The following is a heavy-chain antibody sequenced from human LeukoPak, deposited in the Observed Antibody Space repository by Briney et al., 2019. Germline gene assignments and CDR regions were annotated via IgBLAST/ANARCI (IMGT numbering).Heavy chain of an antibody. CDR2: IRYDGSDK. CDR1: GFTFSSYG. J-gene: IGHJ6*03. V-gene: IGHV3-30*02. CDR3: AKKYSSGRRPCDYYTDV. D-gene: IGHD6-19*01. Sequence: AGGSLRLSCAASGFTFSSYGMNWVRQARGKGLEWVAYIRYDGSDKYYADSVKGRFTVSRDNSKNMVYLQMNSLRAEDTAVYYCAKKYSSGRRPCDYYTDVWGKGATVIVSS.